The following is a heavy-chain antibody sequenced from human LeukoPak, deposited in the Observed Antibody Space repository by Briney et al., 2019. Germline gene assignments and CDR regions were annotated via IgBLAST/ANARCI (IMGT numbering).Heavy chain of an antibody. CDR1: GFTFSSYW. CDR3: ARERYYDSSGYDY. Sequence: GGSLRLSCAASGFTFSSYWMSWVRQAPGKGLEWISYIRSSGTTIYYADSVKGRFTISRDNAKNSPYLQMNSLRAEDTAVYYCARERYYDSSGYDYWGRGTLVTVSS. V-gene: IGHV3-48*04. J-gene: IGHJ4*02. D-gene: IGHD3-22*01. CDR2: IRSSGTTI.